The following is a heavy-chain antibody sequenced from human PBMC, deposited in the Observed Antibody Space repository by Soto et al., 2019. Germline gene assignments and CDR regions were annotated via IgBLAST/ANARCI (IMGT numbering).Heavy chain of an antibody. CDR3: ARLVVVAAYYYYGMDV. V-gene: IGHV1-69*06. CDR2: IIPIFGTT. D-gene: IGHD2-15*01. CDR1: GGTFSSYA. Sequence: QVQLVQSGAEVKKPGSSVKVSCKASGGTFSSYAISWVRQAPGQGLEWMGGIIPIFGTTNYAQKFQGRVTITADKSTSTAYMELSSLRSEDTAVYYCARLVVVAAYYYYGMDVWGQGTTVTVSS. J-gene: IGHJ6*02.